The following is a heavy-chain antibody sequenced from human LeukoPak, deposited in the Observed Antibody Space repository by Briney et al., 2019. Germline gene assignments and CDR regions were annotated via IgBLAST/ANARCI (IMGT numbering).Heavy chain of an antibody. CDR3: ARETKFYFGMDV. CDR1: GGSISSYY. D-gene: IGHD1-1*01. Sequence: SVTLSLTCTVSGGSISSYYWSWIRQPAGKGLEWIGRIYTSGSTNYNPSLKSRLTMSADTSKNQFSLKLSSVTAADTAVYYCARETKFYFGMDVWGQGTTVTASS. V-gene: IGHV4-4*07. CDR2: IYTSGST. J-gene: IGHJ6*02.